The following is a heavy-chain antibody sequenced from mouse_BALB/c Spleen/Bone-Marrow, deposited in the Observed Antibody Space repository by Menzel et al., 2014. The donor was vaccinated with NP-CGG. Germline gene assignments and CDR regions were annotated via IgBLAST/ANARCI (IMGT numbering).Heavy chain of an antibody. CDR1: GFSLTSYG. CDR2: IWAGGST. V-gene: IGHV2-9*02. D-gene: IGHD2-4*01. Sequence: QVQLQQSGPGLVAPSQSLSITCTVSGFSLTSYGVHWVRQPPGKGLEWLGVIWAGGSTNYNSALMSRLSISKDTSKSQVFLKMNSLQTDDTAMYYCARDLYYDYDEGFAYWGQGTLVTVSA. CDR3: ARDLYYDYDEGFAY. J-gene: IGHJ3*01.